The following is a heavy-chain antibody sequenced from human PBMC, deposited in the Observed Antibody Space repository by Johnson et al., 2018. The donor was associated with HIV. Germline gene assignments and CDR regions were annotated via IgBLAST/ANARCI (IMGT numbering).Heavy chain of an antibody. CDR2: ISYNEDKK. V-gene: IGHV3-30*14. Sequence: QMLLVESGGGVVQPGKSLRLSCAASGFTFRTFPMHWVRQAPGKGLEWMAFISYNEDKKYYADSVKGRFTISRDNSKNTLYLQMNSLRGDDTAIYYCAREALDGPGDDAFDIWGQGTMVTVSS. CDR3: AREALDGPGDDAFDI. D-gene: IGHD5-24*01. J-gene: IGHJ3*02. CDR1: GFTFRTFP.